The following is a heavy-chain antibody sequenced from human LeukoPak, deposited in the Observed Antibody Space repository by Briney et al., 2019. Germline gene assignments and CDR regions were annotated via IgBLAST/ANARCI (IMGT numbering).Heavy chain of an antibody. J-gene: IGHJ4*02. D-gene: IGHD6-13*01. Sequence: PGGSLRLSCAASGFTFSSYALSWVRQAPGKGLEWVSGISENGGNTFYADSVKGRFTITRDNPKNTLYVQMNSLRGEDTAVYYCAKDYGPKQLVFFGSWGQGTLVTVSS. CDR2: ISENGGNT. CDR1: GFTFSSYA. V-gene: IGHV3-23*01. CDR3: AKDYGPKQLVFFGS.